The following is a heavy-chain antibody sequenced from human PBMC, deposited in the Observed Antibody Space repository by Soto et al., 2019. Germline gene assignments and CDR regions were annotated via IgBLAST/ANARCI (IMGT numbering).Heavy chain of an antibody. Sequence: PGGSLRLSCTASGFAFSDSWMTWVRQAPGKGLECVARIKPDESEKKYADSVKGRFSISRDNAKNSMYLQMDSLRGEDTAVYYCVRVVSNYACCGQGTLVTVTS. D-gene: IGHD4-4*01. V-gene: IGHV3-7*01. J-gene: IGHJ4*02. CDR2: IKPDESEK. CDR1: GFAFSDSW. CDR3: VRVVSNYAC.